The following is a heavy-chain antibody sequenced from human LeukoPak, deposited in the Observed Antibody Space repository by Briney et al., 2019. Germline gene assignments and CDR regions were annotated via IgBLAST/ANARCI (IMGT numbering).Heavy chain of an antibody. J-gene: IGHJ4*02. CDR3: AGHRNSDWYSPLDY. V-gene: IGHV3-23*01. D-gene: IGHD6-19*01. CDR2: ITATGDTA. Sequence: PGGSLRLSCVASGFTFTKCAMSWIRQAPGKGLEWVAIITATGDTAYYADSVKGRFTISRDNSGNTVYMQMDSLRAEDTAIYYCAGHRNSDWYSPLDYWGQGSQVTVSP. CDR1: GFTFTKCA.